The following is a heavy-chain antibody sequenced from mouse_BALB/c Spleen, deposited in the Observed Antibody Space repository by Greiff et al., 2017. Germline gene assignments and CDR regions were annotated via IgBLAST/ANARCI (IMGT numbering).Heavy chain of an antibody. CDR3: ARSTMIYYFDY. CDR1: GFTFSSFG. J-gene: IGHJ2*01. Sequence: EVQLVESGGGLVQPGGSRKLSCAASGFTFSSFGMHWVRQAPEKGLEWVAYISSGSSTIYYADTVKGRFTISRDNPKNTLFLQMTSLRSEDTAMYYCARSTMIYYFDYWGQGTTLTVSS. CDR2: ISSGSSTI. D-gene: IGHD2-4*01. V-gene: IGHV5-17*02.